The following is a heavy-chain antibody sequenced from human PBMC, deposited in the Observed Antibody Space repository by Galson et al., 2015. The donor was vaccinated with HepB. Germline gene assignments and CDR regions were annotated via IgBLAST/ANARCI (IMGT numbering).Heavy chain of an antibody. Sequence: SETLSLTCAVYGGSFSGYYWSWIRQPPGKGLEWIGEINHSGSTNYNPSLKSRVTISVDTSKNQFSLKLSSVTAADTAVYYCARGRRLHSSGWFRWYFDLWGRGTLVTVSS. CDR1: GGSFSGYY. D-gene: IGHD6-19*01. V-gene: IGHV4-34*01. CDR2: INHSGST. CDR3: ARGRRLHSSGWFRWYFDL. J-gene: IGHJ2*01.